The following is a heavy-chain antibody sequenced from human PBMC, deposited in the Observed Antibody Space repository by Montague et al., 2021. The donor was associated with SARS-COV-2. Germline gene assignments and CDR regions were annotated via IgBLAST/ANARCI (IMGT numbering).Heavy chain of an antibody. J-gene: IGHJ4*02. D-gene: IGHD3/OR15-3a*01. CDR1: GFTFSTFA. Sequence: SLRLSCAASGFTFSTFAMSWVRQAPGKGLEWVSAISLSGGSTYYADSVKGRFTISRDNSKNTLYLQMNSLRVDDTAVYYCAKVDSVFPWGQGTLVTVSS. V-gene: IGHV3-23*01. CDR3: AKVDSVFP. CDR2: ISLSGGST.